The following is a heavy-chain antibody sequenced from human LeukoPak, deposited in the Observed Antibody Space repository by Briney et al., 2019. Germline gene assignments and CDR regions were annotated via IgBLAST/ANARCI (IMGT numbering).Heavy chain of an antibody. CDR3: ARGGSPSIAAAGTVLQTFDY. CDR1: GGTFSSYA. Sequence: SVTVSCKASGGTFSSYAISWVRQAPGQGLECMGGIIPIFSTANYAQKFQGRVTITADESTSTAYMELSSLRSEDTAVYYCARGGSPSIAAAGTVLQTFDYWGQGTLVTVSS. J-gene: IGHJ4*02. D-gene: IGHD6-13*01. CDR2: IIPIFSTA. V-gene: IGHV1-69*01.